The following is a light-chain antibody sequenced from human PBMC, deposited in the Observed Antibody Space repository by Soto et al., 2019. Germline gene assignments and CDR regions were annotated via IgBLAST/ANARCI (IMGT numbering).Light chain of an antibody. J-gene: IGKJ2*01. V-gene: IGKV3-20*01. CDR3: QQYGSQYI. CDR2: GAS. Sequence: EIVLTQSPGILSLSPGERATLSCRASQSVSSRSLAWYQQKPGQAPRLLIYGASSRATGISDRFSGSGSGTDFTLTISRLEPEDFAVYYCQQYGSQYIFGQGTKLEIK. CDR1: QSVSSRS.